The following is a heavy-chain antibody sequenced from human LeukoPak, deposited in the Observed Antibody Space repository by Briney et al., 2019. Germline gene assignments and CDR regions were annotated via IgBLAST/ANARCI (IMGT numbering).Heavy chain of an antibody. CDR3: AREFSQYYYDSSGSFDY. V-gene: IGHV1-8*01. CDR2: MNPNTGNT. Sequence: ASVKVSCKASGYTFTSYDINWVRQATGQGLEWMGWMNPNTGNTGYAQKFQGRVSMTRNTSTSTVYMELSSLRSEDTAVYYCAREFSQYYYDSSGSFDYWGQGTLVTVSS. J-gene: IGHJ4*02. CDR1: GYTFTSYD. D-gene: IGHD3-22*01.